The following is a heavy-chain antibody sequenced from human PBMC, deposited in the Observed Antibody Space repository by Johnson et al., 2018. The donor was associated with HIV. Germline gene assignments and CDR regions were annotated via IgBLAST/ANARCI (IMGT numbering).Heavy chain of an antibody. J-gene: IGHJ3*02. CDR3: AKAGAVAGPGIDAFDI. V-gene: IGHV3-66*01. CDR2: IYSGGGT. CDR1: GFTVSRNY. D-gene: IGHD6-19*01. Sequence: VQLVESGGGLVQPGGSLRLACAASGFTVSRNYMSWVRQAPGKGLEWVSVIYSGGGTYYADSVKGRFTISRDNSKNTLYLQMNSLRAEDTAVYYCAKAGAVAGPGIDAFDIWGQGTMVTVSS.